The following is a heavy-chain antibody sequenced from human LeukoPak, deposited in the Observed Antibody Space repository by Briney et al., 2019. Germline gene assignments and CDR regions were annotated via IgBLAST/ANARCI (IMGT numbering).Heavy chain of an antibody. CDR1: GFTFSSYS. Sequence: PGGSLRLSCAASGFTFSSYSMNWVRQAPGKGLEWVSSISSSSSYIYYADSVKGRFTISRDKAKNSLYLQMNSLRAEDTAVYYCARDQPYDSSGYYYEGYYYYGMDVWGQGTTVTVSS. J-gene: IGHJ6*02. D-gene: IGHD3-22*01. V-gene: IGHV3-21*01. CDR3: ARDQPYDSSGYYYEGYYYYGMDV. CDR2: ISSSSSYI.